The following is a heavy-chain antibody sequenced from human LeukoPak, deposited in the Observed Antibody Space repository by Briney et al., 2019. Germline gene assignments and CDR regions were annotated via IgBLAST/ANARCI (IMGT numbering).Heavy chain of an antibody. CDR3: ARGSRLGVVERDAFDI. V-gene: IGHV1-2*02. Sequence: GASVKVSCKASGGTFSSYEISWVRQAPGQGLEWMGWINPKSGGTNEAQKFHDRVTMTRDTSIRTAYMEVSRLRSDDTAVYYCARGSRLGVVERDAFDIWGQGTMVTVSS. CDR2: INPKSGGT. J-gene: IGHJ3*02. D-gene: IGHD3-3*01. CDR1: GGTFSSYE.